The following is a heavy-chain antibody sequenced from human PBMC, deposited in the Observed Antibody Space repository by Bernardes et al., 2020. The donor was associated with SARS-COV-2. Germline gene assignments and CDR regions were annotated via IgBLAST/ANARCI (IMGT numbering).Heavy chain of an antibody. CDR3: VRGPSDGHGRFEY. CDR2: ISGDGSTT. Sequence: GSLRLSCTASGFTFSSYWMHWVRQAPGKGLVWVSRISGDGSTTTYADSVKGRFTISSDNARNTLYLQMNSLRAEDTAVYYCVRGPSDGHGRFEYWGQGTLGTVSS. V-gene: IGHV3-74*01. J-gene: IGHJ4*02. CDR1: GFTFSSYW.